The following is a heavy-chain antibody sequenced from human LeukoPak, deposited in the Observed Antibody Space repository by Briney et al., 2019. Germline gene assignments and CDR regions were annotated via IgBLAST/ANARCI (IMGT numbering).Heavy chain of an antibody. CDR3: AREGYGDYDILTGPAHYYYYMDV. Sequence: ASVKVSCKTSGYTFTEYYIHWVRQAPGHGLEWMGWVNPHSGGTNYAQKFQGRVTMTRDTSISTAYMELSRLRSDDTAVYYCAREGYGDYDILTGPAHYYYYMDVWGKGTTVTVSS. D-gene: IGHD3-9*01. J-gene: IGHJ6*03. CDR1: GYTFTEYY. CDR2: VNPHSGGT. V-gene: IGHV1-2*02.